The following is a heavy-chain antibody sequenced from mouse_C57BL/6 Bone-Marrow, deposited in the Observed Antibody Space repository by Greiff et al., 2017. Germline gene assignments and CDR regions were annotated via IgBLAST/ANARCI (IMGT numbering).Heavy chain of an antibody. CDR3: AGGGDYGNFLDY. V-gene: IGHV1-19*01. J-gene: IGHJ2*01. CDR1: GYTFTDYY. CDR2: INPYNGGT. Sequence: VQLKESGPVLVKPGASVKMSCKASGYTFTDYYMNWVKQSNGKSLEWIGVINPYNGGTSYNQKFKGKATLTVDKSSSTAYMELNSLKSEDSAVYYCAGGGDYGNFLDYWGQGTTLTVSS. D-gene: IGHD2-1*01.